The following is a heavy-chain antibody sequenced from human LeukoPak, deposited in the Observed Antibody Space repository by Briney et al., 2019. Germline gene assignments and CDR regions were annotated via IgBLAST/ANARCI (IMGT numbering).Heavy chain of an antibody. D-gene: IGHD5-18*01. V-gene: IGHV3-33*01. CDR2: IWYDGSNK. Sequence: GRSLRLSCAASGFTFSSDGMHWVRQAPGKGLEWVAVIWYDGSNKYYADSVKGRFTIARDNSKNTLYLKMNSRRAEDTALYYCARATGYSFGIQRYYYSDYWGQGTLVTVSS. CDR3: ARATGYSFGIQRYYYSDY. J-gene: IGHJ4*02. CDR1: GFTFSSDG.